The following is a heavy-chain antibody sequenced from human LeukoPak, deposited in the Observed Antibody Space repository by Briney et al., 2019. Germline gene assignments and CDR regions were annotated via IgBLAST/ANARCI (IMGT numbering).Heavy chain of an antibody. CDR2: IKHDGSET. CDR1: GLKFNSIW. Sequence: GGSLRLSCATSGLKFNSIWMRGLRQAPGKGLEWVANIKHDGSETNYVDSVKGRFTISRDNAKNSLHLQMNSLRVEDTAVYYRYKNGGPHDMDVWGQGTTVTVSS. D-gene: IGHD3-16*01. V-gene: IGHV3-7*02. CDR3: YKNGGPHDMDV. J-gene: IGHJ6*02.